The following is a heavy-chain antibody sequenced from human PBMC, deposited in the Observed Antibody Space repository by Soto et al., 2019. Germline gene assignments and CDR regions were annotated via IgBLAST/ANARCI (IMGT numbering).Heavy chain of an antibody. Sequence: PSETLSLTCAVYGGSFSGYYWSWIRQPPGKGLEWIGEINHSGSTNYNPSLKSRVTISVDTSKNQFSLKLSSVTAADTAVYYCARASRKIVVVPAARSPSFDPWGQGTLVTV. D-gene: IGHD2-2*01. J-gene: IGHJ5*02. CDR1: GGSFSGYY. V-gene: IGHV4-34*01. CDR2: INHSGST. CDR3: ARASRKIVVVPAARSPSFDP.